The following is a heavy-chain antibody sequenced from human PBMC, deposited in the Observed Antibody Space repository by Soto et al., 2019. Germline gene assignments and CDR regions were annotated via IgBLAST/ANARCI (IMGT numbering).Heavy chain of an antibody. Sequence: QVRLVQSGAEVKRPGASVKVSCRASGYTFVAYALHWVRQAPGQGLEWVGWMNPKTGNIKSSHKFEYRVSITSDTATSTADMELSGLRSEDTAVYFCTREAVVAENWFDPWGQGTLVTVSS. V-gene: IGHV1-3*01. CDR3: TREAVVAENWFDP. J-gene: IGHJ5*02. CDR1: GYTFVAYA. CDR2: MNPKTGNI. D-gene: IGHD3-22*01.